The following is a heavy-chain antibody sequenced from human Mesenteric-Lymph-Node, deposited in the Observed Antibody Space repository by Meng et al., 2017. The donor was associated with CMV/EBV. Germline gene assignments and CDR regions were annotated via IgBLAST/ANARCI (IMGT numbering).Heavy chain of an antibody. CDR1: GFTFSSHE. Sequence: GESLKISCAASGFTFSSHEFNWVRQAPGRGLDWVAYIAYDGGVKYYGDSVKGRFTVSRDNSESTLFLQVNNLRPEDTAVYYCATRVGATGFFESWGQGTLVTVSS. V-gene: IGHV3-30*02. CDR2: IAYDGGVK. J-gene: IGHJ4*02. CDR3: ATRVGATGFFES. D-gene: IGHD1-26*01.